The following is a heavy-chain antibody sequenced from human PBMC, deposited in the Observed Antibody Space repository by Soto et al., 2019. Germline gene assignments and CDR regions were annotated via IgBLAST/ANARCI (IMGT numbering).Heavy chain of an antibody. CDR3: ARDSSGWYTVDY. CDR2: ISAYNGNT. V-gene: IGHV1-18*01. Sequence: ASVKVSCKASGYTFTSYGISWVLQAPGQGLEWMGWISAYNGNTNYAQKLQGRVTMTTDTSTSTAYMELRSLRSDDTAVYYCARDSSGWYTVDYWGQGTLVTVSS. CDR1: GYTFTSYG. J-gene: IGHJ4*02. D-gene: IGHD6-19*01.